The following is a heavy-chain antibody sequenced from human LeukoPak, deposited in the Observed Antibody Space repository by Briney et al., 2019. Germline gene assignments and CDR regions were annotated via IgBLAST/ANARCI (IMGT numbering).Heavy chain of an antibody. CDR3: ARTYSGYDLPDY. CDR2: ISAYNGNT. V-gene: IGHV1-18*01. Sequence: ASVKVSCKASGYTFTSYGISWVRQAPGQGLEWMGWISAYNGNTNYAQKLQGRVTMTTDTSTSAAYMELRSLRSDDTAVYYCARTYSGYDLPDYWGQGTLVTVSS. CDR1: GYTFTSYG. J-gene: IGHJ4*02. D-gene: IGHD5-12*01.